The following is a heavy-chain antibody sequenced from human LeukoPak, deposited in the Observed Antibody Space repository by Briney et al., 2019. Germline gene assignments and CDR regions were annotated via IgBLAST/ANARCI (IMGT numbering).Heavy chain of an antibody. J-gene: IGHJ4*02. Sequence: SETLSLTCAVYGGSFSGYYWSWIRQPPGKGLEWIGEINHSGSTNYNPSLKSPVTISVDTSKNQFSLKLSSVTAADTAVYYCARTRPRKRLGYCSGGSCYTPFDYWGQGTLVTVSS. D-gene: IGHD2-15*01. V-gene: IGHV4-34*01. CDR3: ARTRPRKRLGYCSGGSCYTPFDY. CDR1: GGSFSGYY. CDR2: INHSGST.